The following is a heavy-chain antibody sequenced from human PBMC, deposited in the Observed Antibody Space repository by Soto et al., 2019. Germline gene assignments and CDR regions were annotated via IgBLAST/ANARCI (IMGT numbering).Heavy chain of an antibody. V-gene: IGHV4-30-2*01. D-gene: IGHD6-25*01. CDR2: IYHSGSI. CDR3: ARQVSSAWPPYYYDMDV. J-gene: IGHJ6*02. Sequence: SETLSLTCAVSGGSISSGGYSWSWIRQPPGKGLEWIGYIYHSGSIYYNPSLKSRVTISVDRSKNQFSLKLSSVTAADTAMYFCARQVSSAWPPYYYDMDVWGQGTTVTVSS. CDR1: GGSISSGGYS.